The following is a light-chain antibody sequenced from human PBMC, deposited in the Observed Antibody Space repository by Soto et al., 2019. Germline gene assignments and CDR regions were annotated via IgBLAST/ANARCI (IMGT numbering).Light chain of an antibody. CDR2: DAS. CDR3: QQYDDLPLT. Sequence: DIRMTQSPSSLSASIGDRVTITCQASQDINNYLNWYQEKPGKAPKLLIFDASNLETVVPSRFSGSGSGTDFSFTISSLQPEDIATYYCQQYDDLPLTFGGGTKVEI. V-gene: IGKV1-33*01. CDR1: QDINNY. J-gene: IGKJ4*01.